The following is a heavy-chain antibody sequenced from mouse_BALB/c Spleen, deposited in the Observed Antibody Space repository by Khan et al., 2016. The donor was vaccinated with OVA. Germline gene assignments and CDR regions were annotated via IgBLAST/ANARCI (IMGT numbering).Heavy chain of an antibody. CDR3: ARDGNWYFDV. D-gene: IGHD2-1*01. CDR2: ISHSGRT. Sequence: EVQLQESGPGLVKPSQSLSLTCTVTGHSITSDYAWTWIRQFTGNKLQWMGYISHSGRTSYNPSLKSRISITRDLSKNQFFLQLNSVTPEDTATYYCARDGNWYFDVWGAGTTVTVSS. CDR1: GHSITSDYA. J-gene: IGHJ1*01. V-gene: IGHV3-2*02.